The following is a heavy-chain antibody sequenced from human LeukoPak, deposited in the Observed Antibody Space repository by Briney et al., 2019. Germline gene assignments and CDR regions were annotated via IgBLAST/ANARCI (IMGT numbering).Heavy chain of an antibody. CDR2: ISYDGSNK. CDR1: GFTFSSYA. CDR3: ARVGITGTTPYFDY. D-gene: IGHD1-20*01. V-gene: IGHV3-30*04. J-gene: IGHJ4*02. Sequence: GGSLRLSCAASGFTFSSYAVHWVRQAPGKGLEWVAVISYDGSNKYYADSVKGRFTISRDNSKNTLYLQMNSLRAEDTAVYYCARVGITGTTPYFDYWGQGTLVTVSS.